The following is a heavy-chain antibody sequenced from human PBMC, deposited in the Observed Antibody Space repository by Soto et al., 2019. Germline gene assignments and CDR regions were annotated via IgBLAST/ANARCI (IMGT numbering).Heavy chain of an antibody. CDR3: ARARSVVPAWYYMDV. D-gene: IGHD2-2*01. J-gene: IGHJ6*03. Sequence: SETLSLTCTVSGGSISSYYWSWIRQPPGKGLEWIGYIYYSGSTNYNPSLKSRVTISVDTSKNQFSLKLSSVTAADTAVYYCARARSVVPAWYYMDVWGKGTTVTVSS. CDR1: GGSISSYY. V-gene: IGHV4-59*01. CDR2: IYYSGST.